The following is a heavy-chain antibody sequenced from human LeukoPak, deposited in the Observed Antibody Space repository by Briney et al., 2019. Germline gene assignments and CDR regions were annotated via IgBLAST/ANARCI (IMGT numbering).Heavy chain of an antibody. Sequence: GGSLRLSCAASGFTFSTFAMIWVRQPPGKGLEWVSSIFPSGGEIHYADSVRGRFTISRDNSKSTLSLQMNSLRADDTAVYYCAKGRVRPDYWGQGTLVTVSS. D-gene: IGHD4/OR15-4a*01. J-gene: IGHJ4*02. CDR3: AKGRVRPDY. V-gene: IGHV3-23*01. CDR1: GFTFSTFA. CDR2: IFPSGGEI.